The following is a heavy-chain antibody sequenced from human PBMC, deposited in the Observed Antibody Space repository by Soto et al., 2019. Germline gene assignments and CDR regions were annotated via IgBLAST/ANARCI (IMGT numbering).Heavy chain of an antibody. CDR1: GVSIRDYY. CDR2: IHSSGYT. J-gene: IGHJ5*02. V-gene: IGHV4-59*01. D-gene: IGHD6-25*01. CDR3: AKKSAAFWLDP. Sequence: QVQLQESGPGLVKPSETLSLTCTVSGVSIRDYYWIWIRQAPGKGRDWIGYIHSSGYTNFHPSLKSRVVMSIDTSKNLFSLKLSSVTAADTAVYYCAKKSAAFWLDPWGQGTLVTVSS.